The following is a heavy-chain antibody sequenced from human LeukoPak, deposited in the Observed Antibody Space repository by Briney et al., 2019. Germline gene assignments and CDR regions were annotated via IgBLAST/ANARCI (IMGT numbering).Heavy chain of an antibody. Sequence: GGSLRLSCAASGFTFSSYAMHWVRQAPGKGLEWVAVISYDGGNKYYADSVKGRFTISRDNSKNTLYLQMNSLRAEDTAVYYCASPRAPDFDYWGQGTLVTVSS. D-gene: IGHD5-24*01. J-gene: IGHJ4*02. CDR3: ASPRAPDFDY. CDR1: GFTFSSYA. V-gene: IGHV3-30*04. CDR2: ISYDGGNK.